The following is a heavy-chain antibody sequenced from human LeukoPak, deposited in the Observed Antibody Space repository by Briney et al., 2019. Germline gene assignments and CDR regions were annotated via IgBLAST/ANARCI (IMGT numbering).Heavy chain of an antibody. CDR1: GFSFSDYY. Sequence: GGPLRLSCAASGFSFSDYYMSWIRQAPGKGLEWVSYISSSGNTIYYADSMKGRFTISRDNAKNSLYLQMNSLRAEDTAVYFCAARKVRGVWFYLDYWGQGTLVTVSS. CDR3: AARKVRGVWFYLDY. J-gene: IGHJ4*02. CDR2: ISSSGNTI. D-gene: IGHD3-10*01. V-gene: IGHV3-11*01.